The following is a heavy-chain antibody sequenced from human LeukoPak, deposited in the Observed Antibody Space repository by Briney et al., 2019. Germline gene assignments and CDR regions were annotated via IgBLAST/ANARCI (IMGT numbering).Heavy chain of an antibody. D-gene: IGHD2-15*01. J-gene: IGHJ5*02. Sequence: SETLSLTCAVYGGSFSGYYWSWIRQPPGKGLEWIGEINHSGSTNYNPPLKSRVTISVDTSKNQFSLKLSSVIAADTAVYYCARYCSGGSCYGVDWFDPWGQGTLVTVSS. CDR3: ARYCSGGSCYGVDWFDP. CDR1: GGSFSGYY. V-gene: IGHV4-34*01. CDR2: INHSGST.